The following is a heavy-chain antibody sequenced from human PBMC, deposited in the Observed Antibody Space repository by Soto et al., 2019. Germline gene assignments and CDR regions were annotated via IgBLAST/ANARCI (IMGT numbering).Heavy chain of an antibody. Sequence: QLPLAQSGAEIKKPGSSVKVSCKPSAATFSRYTISWVRQAPGQGLEWMGGVIPILGMTYYSQKFQERLIITADKSTITAYIELTSLTSDDKPFYFWTAGVAGPRKLDYWGQGTLVTVSS. CDR1: AATFSRYT. J-gene: IGHJ4*02. CDR2: VIPILGMT. D-gene: IGHD3-10*01. V-gene: IGHV1-69*09. CDR3: TAGVAGPRKLDY.